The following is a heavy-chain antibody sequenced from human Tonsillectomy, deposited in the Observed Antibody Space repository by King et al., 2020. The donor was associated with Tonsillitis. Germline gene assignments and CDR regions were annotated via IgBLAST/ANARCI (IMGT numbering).Heavy chain of an antibody. V-gene: IGHV6-1*01. CDR1: GDSVSSYSTA. J-gene: IGHJ4*02. CDR2: TYYKSKWYN. CDR3: ARAQLGLADFYFDL. Sequence: VQLQQSGPGLVKPSQTLSLTCAISGDSVSSYSTAWNWIRQSPSRGLEWLGRTYYKSKWYNNYAVSVKSRITINPDTSKNQFSLQLNSVTPEDTAVYYCARAQLGLADFYFDLWGQGTLVTVSS. D-gene: IGHD3/OR15-3a*01.